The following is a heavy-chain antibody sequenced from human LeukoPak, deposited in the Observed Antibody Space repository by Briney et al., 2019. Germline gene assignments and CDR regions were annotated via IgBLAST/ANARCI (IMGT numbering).Heavy chain of an antibody. CDR3: AKTTSGYSQLMDY. CDR2: IWYDGSNK. CDR1: GFTFSSYG. D-gene: IGHD3-3*01. Sequence: QTGGSLRLSCAASGFTFSSYGMHWVRQAPGKGLEWVAVIWYDGSNKYYADSVKGRFTISRDNSKNTLYLQMNSLRAEDTAVYYCAKTTSGYSQLMDYWGQGTLVTVSS. V-gene: IGHV3-33*06. J-gene: IGHJ4*02.